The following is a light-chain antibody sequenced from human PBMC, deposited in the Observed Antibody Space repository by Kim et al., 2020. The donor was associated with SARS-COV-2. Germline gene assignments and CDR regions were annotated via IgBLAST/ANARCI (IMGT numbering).Light chain of an antibody. V-gene: IGKV1-5*01. Sequence: DIQMTQSPSTLSPSVGDRVAITCRASQSISTWLAWYQQKPGKAPKLLIYGASKLETGVPSRFSGSGSGTDFTLNISGLQPDDFATYYCQHYNSDLRTFGQGTKVDIK. CDR2: GAS. J-gene: IGKJ1*01. CDR3: QHYNSDLRT. CDR1: QSISTW.